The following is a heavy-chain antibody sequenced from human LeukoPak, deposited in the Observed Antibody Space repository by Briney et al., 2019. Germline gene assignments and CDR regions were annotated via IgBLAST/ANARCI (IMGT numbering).Heavy chain of an antibody. CDR2: INHSGST. Sequence: SETLSLTCAVYGGSFSGYYWSWIRQPPGKGREWIGEINHSGSTNYNPSLKSRVTISVDTSKNQFSLKLSSVTAADTAVYYCASLGRKSYCSSTSCYRYYYYMDVWGKGTTVTVSS. J-gene: IGHJ6*03. V-gene: IGHV4-34*01. D-gene: IGHD2-2*01. CDR3: ASLGRKSYCSSTSCYRYYYYMDV. CDR1: GGSFSGYY.